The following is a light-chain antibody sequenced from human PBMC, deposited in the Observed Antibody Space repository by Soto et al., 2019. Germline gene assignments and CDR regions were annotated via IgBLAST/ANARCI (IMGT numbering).Light chain of an antibody. J-gene: IGKJ2*01. V-gene: IGKV3-20*01. Sequence: EIVLTQSPGTLSLSPGERATLSCRASQRVSSNYLAWYQQSPGQAPRVLIYGASSRATGIPDRFSGSGSGTDFTLTISRLEPEDFAVYFCHHYGNSPPNTFGQGTKVAIK. CDR2: GAS. CDR1: QRVSSNY. CDR3: HHYGNSPPNT.